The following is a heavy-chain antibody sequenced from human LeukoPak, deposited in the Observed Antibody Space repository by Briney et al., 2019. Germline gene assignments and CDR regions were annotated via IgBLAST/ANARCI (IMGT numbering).Heavy chain of an antibody. CDR3: ASEMATNLFDY. CDR1: GGPISSYY. CDR2: IYYSGST. J-gene: IGHJ4*02. D-gene: IGHD5-24*01. V-gene: IGHV4-59*01. Sequence: SETLSLTCTVSGGPISSYYWSWIRQPPGKGLEWIGYIYYSGSTNYNPSLKSRVTISVDTSKNQFSLKLSSVTAADTAVYYCASEMATNLFDYWGQGTLVTVSS.